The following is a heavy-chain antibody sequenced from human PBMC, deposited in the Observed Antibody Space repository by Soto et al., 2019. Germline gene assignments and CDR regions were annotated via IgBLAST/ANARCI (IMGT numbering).Heavy chain of an antibody. CDR1: GFRFSDYS. CDR3: ARDYNDFWSGPRVLFDY. V-gene: IGHV3-48*01. J-gene: IGHJ4*02. Sequence: PGGSLRLSCAAAGFRFSDYSMNWVRQAPGRGLEWVSYISSSSFTIHYADSVEGRFAISRDNAKNSLYLQMNSLRAGDTAVYYCARDYNDFWSGPRVLFDYWGQGTLVTVSS. D-gene: IGHD3-3*01. CDR2: ISSSSFTI.